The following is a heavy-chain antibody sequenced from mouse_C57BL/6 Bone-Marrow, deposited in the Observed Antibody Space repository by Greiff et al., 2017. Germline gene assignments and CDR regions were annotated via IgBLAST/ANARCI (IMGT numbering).Heavy chain of an antibody. J-gene: IGHJ4*01. CDR2: IDPENGDT. CDR1: GFNIKDDN. V-gene: IGHV14-4*01. Sequence: EVQLQQSGAELVRPGASVKLSCTASGFNIKDDNMHWVKQRPEQGLEWIGWIDPENGDTEYASKFQGKATIPADTSSNTAYLQLSSLTSEDTAVYYCTYYGNYLYAMDYWGQGTSVTVSS. CDR3: TYYGNYLYAMDY. D-gene: IGHD2-1*01.